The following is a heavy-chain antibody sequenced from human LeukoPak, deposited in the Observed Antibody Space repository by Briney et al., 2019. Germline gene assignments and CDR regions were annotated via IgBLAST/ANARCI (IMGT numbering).Heavy chain of an antibody. CDR2: IIGNSVST. D-gene: IGHD5-24*01. V-gene: IGHV3-23*01. CDR3: AKGRRDGYNYPFFDH. CDR1: GFTFSFSA. Sequence: PGGSLRLSCEASGFTFSFSAMSWVRQAPGKGLEGVSNIIGNSVSTYYAEFVKGRFTISRDNSNNTLFLQMDSLRAEDTAVYYCAKGRRDGYNYPFFDHWGQGALVIVSS. J-gene: IGHJ4*02.